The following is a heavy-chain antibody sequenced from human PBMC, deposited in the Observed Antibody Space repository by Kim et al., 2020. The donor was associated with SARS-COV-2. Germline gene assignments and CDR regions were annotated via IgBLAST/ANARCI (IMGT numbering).Heavy chain of an antibody. Sequence: STNSTPSLKGRVTISVDTSKNQFSLKLSSVTAADTTVYYCARRRGYSYGRWGQGTLVTVSS. CDR3: ARRRGYSYGR. D-gene: IGHD5-18*01. CDR2: ST. V-gene: IGHV4-34*01. J-gene: IGHJ4*02.